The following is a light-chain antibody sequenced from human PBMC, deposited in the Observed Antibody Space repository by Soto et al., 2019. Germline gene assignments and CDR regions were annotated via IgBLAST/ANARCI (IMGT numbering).Light chain of an antibody. CDR2: GVS. Sequence: EVVMTQSPGTLSVSPGERATLSCRASQSIRRNLAWYQQKPGRAPRLLIYGVSTRATGIPARFSGSGSETDFTLTISSLQSEDFAVYYCQQYNNWPPYTFGQGTKLEI. J-gene: IGKJ2*01. V-gene: IGKV3-15*01. CDR3: QQYNNWPPYT. CDR1: QSIRRN.